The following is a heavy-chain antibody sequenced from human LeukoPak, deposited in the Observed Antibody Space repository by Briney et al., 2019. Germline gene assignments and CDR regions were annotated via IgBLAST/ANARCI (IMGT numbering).Heavy chain of an antibody. J-gene: IGHJ4*02. CDR1: GFAFSSYW. Sequence: GGSLILSCATSGFAFSSYWMLWVRQVPGKGLVWVSRISGDGSTTTYADSVKGRFTISRDNTNNILYLQMNSLGAEDTAIYYCARSQFDYWGQGILVTVTS. V-gene: IGHV3-74*01. CDR3: ARSQFDY. CDR2: ISGDGSTT.